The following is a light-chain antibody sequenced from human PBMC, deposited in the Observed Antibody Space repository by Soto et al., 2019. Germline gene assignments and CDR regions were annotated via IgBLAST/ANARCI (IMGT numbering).Light chain of an antibody. J-gene: IGLJ1*01. V-gene: IGLV1-40*01. CDR3: HSYDSRLSGYV. Sequence: QSVLTQPPSVSGAPGQRVTISCTGSSSNIGAGYDVHWYQQLPGTAPKLLIYGNSNRPSGVPDRFSGSKSGTSASLAITGLQAEDEADYYCHSYDSRLSGYVFGTGTQVNVL. CDR2: GNS. CDR1: SSNIGAGYD.